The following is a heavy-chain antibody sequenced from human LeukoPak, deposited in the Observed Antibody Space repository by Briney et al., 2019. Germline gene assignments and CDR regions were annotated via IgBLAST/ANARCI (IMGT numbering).Heavy chain of an antibody. CDR3: ARHYGP. CDR2: IYHSGSP. Sequence: SGTLSLTCAVSGGSISSNNWWGWVRQPPGKGLEWIGEIYHSGSPNYNPSLKSRATISVDKSRNHFSLNLSSVTAADTAVYYCARHYGPWGQGTLVTVSS. D-gene: IGHD3-16*01. CDR1: GGSISSNNW. J-gene: IGHJ4*02. V-gene: IGHV4-4*02.